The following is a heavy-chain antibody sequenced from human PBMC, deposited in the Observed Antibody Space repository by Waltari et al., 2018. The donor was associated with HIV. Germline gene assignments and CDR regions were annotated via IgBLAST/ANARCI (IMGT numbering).Heavy chain of an antibody. V-gene: IGHV3-11*03. CDR3: ARNPTLQFGDLWAYYYGMDV. CDR2: ISSSSTYT. Sequence: GSLRLSCAASGFTFSSHYMSWIRQAPGKGLEWVSYISSSSTYTNYAGSVKGRFTISRDNAKNSLYLQMNSLRAEDTAVYYCARNPTLQFGDLWAYYYGMDVWGQGTTVTVS. CDR1: GFTFSSHY. J-gene: IGHJ6*02. D-gene: IGHD3-10*01.